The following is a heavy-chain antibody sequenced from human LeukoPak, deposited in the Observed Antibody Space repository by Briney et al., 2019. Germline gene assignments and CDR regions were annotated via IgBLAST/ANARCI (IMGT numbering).Heavy chain of an antibody. Sequence: GESPQISCKGSGYRFTNYWIGWVRQMPGKGLEWMGIIYPGDSDTRYSPSFQGQVTISADKSISTAYLQWSSLKASDTAVYYCARRAAERELLDYWGQGTLVTVSS. CDR1: GYRFTNYW. V-gene: IGHV5-51*01. CDR2: IYPGDSDT. D-gene: IGHD1-26*01. CDR3: ARRAAERELLDY. J-gene: IGHJ4*02.